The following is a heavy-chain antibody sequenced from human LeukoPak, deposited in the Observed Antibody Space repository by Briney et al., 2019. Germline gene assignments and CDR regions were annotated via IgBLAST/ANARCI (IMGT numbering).Heavy chain of an antibody. V-gene: IGHV4-59*12. D-gene: IGHD3-16*01. J-gene: IGHJ4*02. Sequence: SETLSLTYTVSGGSISPYYWTWIRQPPGKGLEWIGYIYYSGSTNYNPSLTSRVTMSVDTSKNQFSLKLSSVTAADTAVYYCARAPGIMSGNWRFDYWGQGTLVTVSS. CDR2: IYYSGST. CDR1: GGSISPYY. CDR3: ARAPGIMSGNWRFDY.